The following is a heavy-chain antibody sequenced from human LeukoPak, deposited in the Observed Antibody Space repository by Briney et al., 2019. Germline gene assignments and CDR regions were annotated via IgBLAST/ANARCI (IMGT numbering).Heavy chain of an antibody. J-gene: IGHJ2*01. D-gene: IGHD1-26*01. CDR3: AREKYSGSSGRDWYFDL. CDR2: IFYSEST. V-gene: IGHV4-59*01. CDR1: GGSISSYY. Sequence: SETLSLTCTVSGGSISSYYWSWIRQPPGKGLEWIGYIFYSESTNYYPSLKSRVTISVDTSKNQFSLKLSSVTAADTAVYYCAREKYSGSSGRDWYFDLWGRGTLVTVSS.